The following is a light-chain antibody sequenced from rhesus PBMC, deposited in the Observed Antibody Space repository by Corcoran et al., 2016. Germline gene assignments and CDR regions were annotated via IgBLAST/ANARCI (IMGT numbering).Light chain of an antibody. CDR2: SAY. Sequence: EIVMTQSPATLSLSPGESATLSCRASESVGSYLAWYQQKPGQAPKLLVHSAYFRATGIPDRFSGSGSVTDFTLTISSLEPEDVGLYHCQQYDGFLPTFGQGTKVEIK. V-gene: IGKV3-40*03. CDR3: QQYDGFLPT. CDR1: ESVGSY. J-gene: IGKJ1*01.